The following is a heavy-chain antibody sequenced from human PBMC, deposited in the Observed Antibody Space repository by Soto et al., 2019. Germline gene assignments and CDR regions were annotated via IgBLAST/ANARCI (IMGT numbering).Heavy chain of an antibody. Sequence: GGSLRLSCAASGFTFSSYAMHWVRQAPGKGLEWVAVISYDGSNKYYADSVKGRFTISRDNSKNTLYLQMNSLRAEDTAVYYCARIYGEGYYYYGMDVWGQGTTVTVSS. V-gene: IGHV3-30-3*01. CDR3: ARIYGEGYYYYGMDV. D-gene: IGHD4-17*01. CDR2: ISYDGSNK. J-gene: IGHJ6*02. CDR1: GFTFSSYA.